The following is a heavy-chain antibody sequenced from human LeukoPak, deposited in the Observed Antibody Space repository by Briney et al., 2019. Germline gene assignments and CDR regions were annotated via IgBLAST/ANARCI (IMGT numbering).Heavy chain of an antibody. V-gene: IGHV4-39*07. J-gene: IGHJ4*02. CDR1: GGSISSNSYY. D-gene: IGHD2-21*02. CDR3: ARAVVVTALNSYYFDY. CDR2: IYHSGST. Sequence: PSETLSLTCAVSGGSISSNSYYWGWIRQPPGKGLEWIGSIYHSGSTYYNPSLKSRVTISVDTSKNQFSLKLRSVTAADTAVYYCARAVVVTALNSYYFDYWGQGTLVTVSS.